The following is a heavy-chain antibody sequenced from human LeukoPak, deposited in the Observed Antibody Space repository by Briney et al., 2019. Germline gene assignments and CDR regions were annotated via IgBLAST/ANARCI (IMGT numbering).Heavy chain of an antibody. Sequence: GGSLRLSCAASGFTFSSYAMSWVRQAPGKGLEWVSAISGSGGSTYYADSVKGRFTISRDNSKNTLSLQMNSLRAEDTAVYYCAKGRVDDFWSGGDYYYYYMDVWGKGTTVTVSS. CDR1: GFTFSSYA. CDR2: ISGSGGST. J-gene: IGHJ6*03. D-gene: IGHD3-3*01. V-gene: IGHV3-23*01. CDR3: AKGRVDDFWSGGDYYYYYMDV.